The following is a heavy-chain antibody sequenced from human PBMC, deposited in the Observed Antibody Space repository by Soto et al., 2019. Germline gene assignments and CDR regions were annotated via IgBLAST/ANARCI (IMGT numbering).Heavy chain of an antibody. CDR3: AREIKGSYWGLDAFDI. Sequence: PGGSLRLSCAASGFTFSSYAMHWFRQAPGKGLEWVAVISYDGSNKYYADSVKGRFTISRDNSKNTLYLQMNSLRAEDTAVYYCAREIKGSYWGLDAFDIWGQGTMVTVSS. D-gene: IGHD1-26*01. CDR1: GFTFSSYA. J-gene: IGHJ3*02. V-gene: IGHV3-30-3*01. CDR2: ISYDGSNK.